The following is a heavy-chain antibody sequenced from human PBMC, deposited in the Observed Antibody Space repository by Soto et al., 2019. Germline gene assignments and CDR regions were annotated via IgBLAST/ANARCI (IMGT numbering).Heavy chain of an antibody. V-gene: IGHV4-34*01. D-gene: IGHD3-10*01. CDR3: ARGPLYGSGIYYNVYYYYGMDV. Sequence: SETLSLTCAVYGGSFSGYYWSWIRQPPGKGLEWIGEINHSGSTNYNPSLKSRVTISVDTSKNQFSLKLSSVTAADTAVYYCARGPLYGSGIYYNVYYYYGMDVWGQGTTVTVSS. CDR1: GGSFSGYY. J-gene: IGHJ6*02. CDR2: INHSGST.